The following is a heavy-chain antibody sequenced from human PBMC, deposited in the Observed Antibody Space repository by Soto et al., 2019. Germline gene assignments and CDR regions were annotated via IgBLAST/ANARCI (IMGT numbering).Heavy chain of an antibody. CDR2: IYYSGST. CDR1: GGSISSSSYY. J-gene: IGHJ5*02. V-gene: IGHV4-39*01. D-gene: IGHD3-22*01. CDR3: ARHEITIIVVVIPDNWFDP. Sequence: QLQLQESGPGLVKPSETRSLTCTVSGGSISSSSYYWGWIRQPPGKGLEWIGSIYYSGSTYYDPSLKSRVTISVHTSKNQFSLRLSSVTAADTAVYYCARHEITIIVVVIPDNWFDPCGQGTQVSVSS.